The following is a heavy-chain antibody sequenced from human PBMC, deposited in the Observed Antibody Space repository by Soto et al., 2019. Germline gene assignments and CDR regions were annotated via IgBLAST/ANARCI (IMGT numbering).Heavy chain of an antibody. CDR2: INHSGST. V-gene: IGHV4-34*09. Sequence: TSETLSLTCAVYGGSFSGYCWSWIRQPPGKGLEWIGEINHSGSTNYNPSLKSRVIMSVDTSKNQFSLKLSSVIAADTAVYYCARDPIKYYSDYWGQGTLVTVSS. CDR3: ARDPIKYYSDY. CDR1: GGSFSGYC. J-gene: IGHJ4*02.